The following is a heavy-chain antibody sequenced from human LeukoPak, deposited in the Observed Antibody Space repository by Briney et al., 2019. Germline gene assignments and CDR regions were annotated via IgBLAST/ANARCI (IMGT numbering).Heavy chain of an antibody. V-gene: IGHV3-23*01. CDR3: AKGRNSYDSGRCHSQNCYYGMDV. Sequence: QAGGSLRLSCAASGFTFDNYAMLWVRLAPGRGLEYVSVISGSGDDTYSADSVRGRFTISRDNSKNTLHLEMSNLRVDDTAVYYCAKGRNSYDSGRCHSQNCYYGMDVWGQGTTVIVFS. CDR2: ISGSGDDT. J-gene: IGHJ6*02. CDR1: GFTFDNYA. D-gene: IGHD3-10*01.